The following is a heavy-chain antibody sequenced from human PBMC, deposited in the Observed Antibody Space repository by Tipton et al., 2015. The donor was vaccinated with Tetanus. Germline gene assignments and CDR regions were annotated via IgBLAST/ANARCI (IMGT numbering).Heavy chain of an antibody. D-gene: IGHD3-9*01. J-gene: IGHJ4*02. V-gene: IGHV4-59*08. CDR1: GGSINNYY. CDR3: ARHAGAGATIWGTDY. CDR2: ISYSGST. Sequence: LSLTCTVSGGSINNYYWSWIRQPPGKGLEWIGYISYSGSTNSNPSLKSRVTISVDASKNQFSLELTSVTAADTAVYYCARHAGAGATIWGTDYWGQGTLVTVSS.